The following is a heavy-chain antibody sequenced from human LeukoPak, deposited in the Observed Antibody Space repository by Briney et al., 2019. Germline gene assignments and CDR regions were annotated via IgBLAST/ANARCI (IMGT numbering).Heavy chain of an antibody. CDR1: GFTFSSYW. CDR2: IKQDGSEK. Sequence: GGSLRLSCAASGFTFSSYWMSWVRQAPGKGLEWVANIKQDGSEKYYVDSVKGRFTVSRDNAKNTLYLQMNSLRAEDTAVYYCARASPLYYYDSSGYYVDYFDYWGQGTLVTVSS. D-gene: IGHD3-22*01. CDR3: ARASPLYYYDSSGYYVDYFDY. V-gene: IGHV3-7*01. J-gene: IGHJ4*02.